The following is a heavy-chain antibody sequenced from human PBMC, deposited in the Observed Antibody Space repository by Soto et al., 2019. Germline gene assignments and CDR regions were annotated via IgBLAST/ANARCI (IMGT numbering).Heavy chain of an antibody. CDR2: IYYSGST. Sequence: SETLSLTCTVSGGSISSYYWSWIRQPPGKGLEWIGYIYYSGSTNYNPSLKSRVTISVDTSKNQFSLKLSSVTAADTAVYYCARLGYCNGGSCYSPYMDVWSKGTTVTVSS. CDR1: GGSISSYY. V-gene: IGHV4-59*01. D-gene: IGHD2-15*01. J-gene: IGHJ6*03. CDR3: ARLGYCNGGSCYSPYMDV.